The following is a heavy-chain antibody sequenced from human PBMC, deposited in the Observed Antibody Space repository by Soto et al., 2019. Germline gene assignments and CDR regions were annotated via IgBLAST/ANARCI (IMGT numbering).Heavy chain of an antibody. CDR2: IIPIFGTA. CDR3: ARGFIPENY. CDR1: GGTFSSYA. D-gene: IGHD2-2*01. J-gene: IGHJ4*02. V-gene: IGHV1-69*05. Sequence: SVKVSCKASGGTFSSYAISWVRQAPGQWLEWMGGIIPIFGTADYAQKFHGRVTLSIYTSTRTVFLELTSLKFDDAAVYYCARGFIPENYWGQGTRVTVSS.